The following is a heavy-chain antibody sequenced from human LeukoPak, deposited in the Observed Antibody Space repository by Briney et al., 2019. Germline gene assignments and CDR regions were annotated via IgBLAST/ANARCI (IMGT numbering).Heavy chain of an antibody. J-gene: IGHJ4*02. V-gene: IGHV4-34*01. Sequence: SETLSLTCAVYGGSFSGYYWSWIRQPPGKGLEWIGSIYYSGSTYYNPSLKSRVTISVDTSKNQFSLKLSSVTAADTAVYYCARRYTKYYFDYWGQGTLVTVSS. D-gene: IGHD1-1*01. CDR3: ARRYTKYYFDY. CDR1: GGSFSGYY. CDR2: IYYSGST.